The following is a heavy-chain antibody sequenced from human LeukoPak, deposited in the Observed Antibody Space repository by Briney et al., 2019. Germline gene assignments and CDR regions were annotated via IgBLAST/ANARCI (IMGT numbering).Heavy chain of an antibody. V-gene: IGHV4-34*01. CDR2: INHSGST. Sequence: SETPSLTCAVYGGSFSGYYWSWIRQPPGKGLEWIGEINHSGSTNYNPSLKSRVTISVDTSKNQFSLKLSSVTAADTAVYYCARGQDSSRYYYYYMDVWGKGTTVTVSS. J-gene: IGHJ6*03. D-gene: IGHD2-15*01. CDR1: GGSFSGYY. CDR3: ARGQDSSRYYYYYMDV.